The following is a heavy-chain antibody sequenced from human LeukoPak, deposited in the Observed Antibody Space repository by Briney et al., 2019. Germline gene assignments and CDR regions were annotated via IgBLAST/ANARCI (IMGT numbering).Heavy chain of an antibody. Sequence: EASVKVSCKASGYTFTSYGISWVRQAPGQGLEWMGWISAYNGNTNYAQKLQGRVTMTTDTSTSTAYMELRSLRSDDTAVYYCASQRTHYGSGSYMDYWGQGTLVTVSS. D-gene: IGHD3-10*01. J-gene: IGHJ4*02. V-gene: IGHV1-18*01. CDR3: ASQRTHYGSGSYMDY. CDR1: GYTFTSYG. CDR2: ISAYNGNT.